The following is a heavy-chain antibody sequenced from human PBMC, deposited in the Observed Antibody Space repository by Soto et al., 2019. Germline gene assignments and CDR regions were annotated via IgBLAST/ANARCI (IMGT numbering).Heavy chain of an antibody. CDR3: ARGQKLFQDGRFDY. CDR1: GYTFTSYG. CDR2: ISVYNGNT. J-gene: IGHJ4*02. V-gene: IGHV1-18*01. D-gene: IGHD1-1*01. Sequence: QVPLVQSGAEVKKPGASVRVSCKASGYTFTSYGITWVRQAPGQGLKWIGWISVYNGNTNYAQRLQGRVTMTTDTSTTTAYMELRSLRSDDTAVYYCARGQKLFQDGRFDYWGQGTLVTVSS.